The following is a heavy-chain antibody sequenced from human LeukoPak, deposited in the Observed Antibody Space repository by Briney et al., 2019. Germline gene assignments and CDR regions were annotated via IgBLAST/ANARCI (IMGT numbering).Heavy chain of an antibody. CDR2: ISWNSGSI. CDR3: ARVGVGGGRFDS. D-gene: IGHD3-3*01. V-gene: IGHV3-9*01. J-gene: IGHJ4*02. CDR1: GFTFDDYA. Sequence: GGSLRLSCAASGFTFDDYAMHWVRQAPGKGLEWVSGISWNSGSIGYADSVKGRFTISRDNAKNSLYLQMNSLRAEDTAVYYCARVGVGGGRFDSWGQGTLVTVSS.